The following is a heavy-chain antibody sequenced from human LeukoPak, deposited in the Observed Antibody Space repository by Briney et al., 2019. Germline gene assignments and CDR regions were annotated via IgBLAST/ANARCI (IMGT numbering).Heavy chain of an antibody. V-gene: IGHV3-7*01. CDR1: GFTFSHYW. Sequence: GGSLGLSCAASGFTFSHYWMAWVRQSPGKGLEWLANIRPDGGDTAYVDSVKGRFTIDRDNARNSVYLQMNSLRVEETAVYYCARRSTVIAGYYYMDVWGKGTSVTVSS. CDR3: ARRSTVIAGYYYMDV. CDR2: IRPDGGDT. D-gene: IGHD4-11*01. J-gene: IGHJ6*03.